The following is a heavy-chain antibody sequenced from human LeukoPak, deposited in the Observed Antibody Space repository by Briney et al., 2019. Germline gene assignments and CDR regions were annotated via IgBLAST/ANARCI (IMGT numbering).Heavy chain of an antibody. J-gene: IGHJ4*02. CDR3: ARGLRDFPAFDS. Sequence: ASVKVSCKASGYTFTRYYMHWVRQAPGQGLEWMGWINPNSVGTNYAQKFQGRVTMTRDTSISTAYMELRRLRSDDTAVYYCARGLRDFPAFDSWSQGTLVTVSS. CDR2: INPNSVGT. CDR1: GYTFTRYY. D-gene: IGHD2-2*01. V-gene: IGHV1-2*02.